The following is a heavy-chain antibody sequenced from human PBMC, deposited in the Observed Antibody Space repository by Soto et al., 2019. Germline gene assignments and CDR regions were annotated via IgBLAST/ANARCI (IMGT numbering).Heavy chain of an antibody. D-gene: IGHD6-13*01. CDR3: VASLAASGLNWLDP. Sequence: SETRSLTXIVSGGSISEKYWNWVRQPPGKGLEWIGLIFANGHTDYNPSLKSRVTMSVDASKNQFSLRLTSMTAADTAVYYCVASLAASGLNWLDPWGRGTLVTVSS. CDR1: GGSISEKY. J-gene: IGHJ5*02. CDR2: IFANGHT. V-gene: IGHV4-4*07.